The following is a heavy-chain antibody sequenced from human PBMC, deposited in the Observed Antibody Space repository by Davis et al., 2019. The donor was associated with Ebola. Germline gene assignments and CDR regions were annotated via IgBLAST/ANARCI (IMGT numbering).Heavy chain of an antibody. D-gene: IGHD3-22*01. Sequence: SETLSLTCTLSGGSISSYYWSWIRQPPGKGLEWIGSIYYSGSTNYNPSLKSRVTISVDTSKNQFSLKLSSVTAADTAVYYCARGQNVIVASTKLGYGMDVWGKGTTVTVSS. CDR1: GGSISSYY. CDR2: IYYSGST. J-gene: IGHJ6*04. CDR3: ARGQNVIVASTKLGYGMDV. V-gene: IGHV4-59*12.